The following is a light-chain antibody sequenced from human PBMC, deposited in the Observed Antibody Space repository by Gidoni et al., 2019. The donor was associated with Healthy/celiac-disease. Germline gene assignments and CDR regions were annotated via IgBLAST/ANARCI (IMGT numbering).Light chain of an antibody. V-gene: IGKV1-8*01. CDR2: AAS. Sequence: AIRMTQSPSSFSASTGDSVTITCRASQGISSYLAWYQQKPGKAPKLLIYAASTVQSGVPSRFSGSGSGTDFTLTISCLQSEDFATYYCQQYYSYPRTFGQXTKVEIK. J-gene: IGKJ1*01. CDR3: QQYYSYPRT. CDR1: QGISSY.